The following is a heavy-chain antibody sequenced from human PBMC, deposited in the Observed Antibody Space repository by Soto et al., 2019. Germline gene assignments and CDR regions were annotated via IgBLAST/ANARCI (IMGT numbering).Heavy chain of an antibody. D-gene: IGHD2-2*01. Sequence: PGGSLRLSCAASGFTFSSYEMNWVRQAPGKGLEWVSYISSSGSTIYYADSVKGRFTISRDNAKNSLYLHMSSLRAEDTAVYYCAKSKSWSATNCYDWLASWGQGTLVTVSS. CDR1: GFTFSSYE. CDR3: AKSKSWSATNCYDWLAS. V-gene: IGHV3-48*03. CDR2: ISSSGSTI. J-gene: IGHJ5*01.